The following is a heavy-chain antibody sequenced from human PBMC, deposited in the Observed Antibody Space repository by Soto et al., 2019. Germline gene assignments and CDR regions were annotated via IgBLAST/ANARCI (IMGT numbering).Heavy chain of an antibody. CDR1: GYTFTGYY. D-gene: IGHD2-2*01. V-gene: IGHV1-2*02. CDR2: INPNSGGT. CDR3: TRDRGYCSSTSCYLDCYFDY. Sequence: ASVKVSCKASGYTFTGYYMHWVRQAPGQGLEWMGWINPNSGGTNYAQKFQGRVTMTRDTSISTAYMELSRLRSDDTAEYYCTRDRGYCSSTSCYLDCYFDYWGPGALVATST. J-gene: IGHJ4*02.